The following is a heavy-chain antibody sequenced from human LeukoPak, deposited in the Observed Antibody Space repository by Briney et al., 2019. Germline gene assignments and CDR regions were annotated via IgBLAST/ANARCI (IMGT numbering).Heavy chain of an antibody. CDR2: ISYDGSNK. Sequence: PGGSLRLSCAASGFTFSSYAMHWVRQAPGKGLEWVAVISYDGSNKYYADSVKGRFTISRDNSKNTLYLQMNSLRAEDTAVYYCAREDRGYSYGDAFDIWGQGTMVTASS. J-gene: IGHJ3*02. V-gene: IGHV3-30-3*01. CDR1: GFTFSSYA. CDR3: AREDRGYSYGDAFDI. D-gene: IGHD5-18*01.